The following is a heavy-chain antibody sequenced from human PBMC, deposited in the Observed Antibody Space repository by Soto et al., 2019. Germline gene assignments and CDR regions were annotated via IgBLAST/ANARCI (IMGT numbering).Heavy chain of an antibody. D-gene: IGHD3-3*01. CDR2: INAGNDNT. CDR1: GYTFPTSV. V-gene: IGHV1-3*01. J-gene: IGHJ6*02. Sequence: ASVKVSCKASGYTFPTSVIHWVRQAPGQRLEWMGWINAGNDNTKYSQKFQGRVTITRDTSASTVYMELSSLSSEDTAVYYCARVGHYYYGMDVWGQGTTVTVSS. CDR3: ARVGHYYYGMDV.